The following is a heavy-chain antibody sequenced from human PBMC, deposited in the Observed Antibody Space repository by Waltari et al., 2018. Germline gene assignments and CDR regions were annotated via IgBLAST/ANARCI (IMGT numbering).Heavy chain of an antibody. CDR3: ARAGTYSGYD. V-gene: IGHV4-31*03. CDR2: IYHSGST. CDR1: GGSISSGGSY. J-gene: IGHJ4*02. D-gene: IGHD5-12*01. Sequence: QVQLQESGPGLVKPSQTLSLTCTVSGGSISSGGSYWSWIRQHPGKGLEWIGYIYHSGSTYYNPSLKSRVTISVDRSKNQFSLKLSSVTAADTAVYYCARAGTYSGYDWGQGTLVTVSS.